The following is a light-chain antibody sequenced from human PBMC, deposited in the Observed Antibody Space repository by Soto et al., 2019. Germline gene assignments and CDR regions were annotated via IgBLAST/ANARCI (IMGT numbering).Light chain of an antibody. CDR1: QSVSSN. J-gene: IGKJ5*01. CDR2: GAS. CDR3: QQYNNYIT. V-gene: IGKV3-15*01. Sequence: EIVMTQSPATLSVSPGERATLSCRASQSVSSNLAWYQHKPGQAPRLLIYGASTRATGVPARFSGSGSGTEFTLNISSLQSEDFAVYYCQQYNNYITLGQGTRLEIK.